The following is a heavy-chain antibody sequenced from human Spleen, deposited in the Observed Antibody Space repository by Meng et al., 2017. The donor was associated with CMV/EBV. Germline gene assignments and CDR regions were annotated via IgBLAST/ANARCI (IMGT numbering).Heavy chain of an antibody. V-gene: IGHV3-21*01. CDR3: ARGQLRISHNWFDP. Sequence: EGSLRLSCAASGFTFSSYSMNWVRQAPGKGLEWVSSISSSSTYIYYADSVKGRFTISRDNAKNSLYLQMNSLRAEDTAVYYCARGQLRISHNWFDPWGQGTLVTVSS. D-gene: IGHD2-2*01. CDR1: GFTFSSYS. J-gene: IGHJ5*02. CDR2: ISSSSTYI.